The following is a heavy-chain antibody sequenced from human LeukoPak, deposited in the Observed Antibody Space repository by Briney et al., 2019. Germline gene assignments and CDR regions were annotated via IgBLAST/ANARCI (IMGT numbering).Heavy chain of an antibody. CDR3: ARHKPTGSYPLEL. CDR2: IYYSGST. Sequence: PSETLSLTCTVSGGSISSYYWSWLRQPPGKGLEWIGHIYYSGSTNYNPSPRSRLTISLDTSTSQFSLRLSSVTAADTAVYYCARHKPTGSYPLELWGQGTLVTVSS. CDR1: GGSISSYY. D-gene: IGHD3-10*01. J-gene: IGHJ4*02. V-gene: IGHV4-59*08.